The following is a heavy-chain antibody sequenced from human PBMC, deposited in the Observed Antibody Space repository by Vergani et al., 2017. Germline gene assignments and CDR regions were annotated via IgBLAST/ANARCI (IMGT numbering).Heavy chain of an antibody. CDR3: AIDSIAAAGSDYYGMDV. CDR1: GYTVSSNY. CDR2: IYSGGST. J-gene: IGHJ6*02. Sequence: EVQLVESGGGLIQPGGSLRLSCAASGYTVSSNYMSWVRQAPGKGLEWVSVIYSGGSTYDADSVKGRFTISRDNSKNTLYLQMNSLRAEDTAVYYCAIDSIAAAGSDYYGMDVWGQGTTVTVSS. V-gene: IGHV3-53*01. D-gene: IGHD6-13*01.